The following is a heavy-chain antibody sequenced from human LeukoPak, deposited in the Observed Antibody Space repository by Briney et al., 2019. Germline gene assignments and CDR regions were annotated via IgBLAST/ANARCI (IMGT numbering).Heavy chain of an antibody. CDR3: ARSRAIPDDYFDY. CDR2: IYYSGST. J-gene: IGHJ4*02. D-gene: IGHD1-14*01. V-gene: IGHV4-39*01. CDR1: GGSISSSSYY. Sequence: SETLSLTCTVSGGSISSSSYYWGWIRQPPGKGLEWIGSIYYSGSTYYNPSLKTRVTISVDTSKNQCSLKLSSVTAADRAVYYCARSRAIPDDYFDYWGQGTLVTVSS.